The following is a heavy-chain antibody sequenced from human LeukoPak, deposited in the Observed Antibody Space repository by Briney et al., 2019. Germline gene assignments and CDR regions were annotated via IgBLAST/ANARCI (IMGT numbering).Heavy chain of an antibody. CDR2: INPNSGGT. CDR1: GFSFTDYF. Sequence: ASVKVSCKPAGFSFTDYFFHWLRQAPGQGLEWIGWINPNSGGTRYAQKFQGRVTMTRDTSISTAYMELSRLRSDDTAVYYCAREWVGDFWSGYASNWFDPWGQGTLVTLSS. CDR3: AREWVGDFWSGYASNWFDP. J-gene: IGHJ5*02. V-gene: IGHV1-2*02. D-gene: IGHD3-3*01.